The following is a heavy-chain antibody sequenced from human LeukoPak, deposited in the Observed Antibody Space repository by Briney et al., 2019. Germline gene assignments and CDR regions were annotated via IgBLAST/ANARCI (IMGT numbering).Heavy chain of an antibody. CDR2: VYPGESHI. J-gene: IGHJ4*02. D-gene: IGHD5-18*01. Sequence: GESLKISCKGSGYSFTSYWIAWVRQMPGKGLEWMGIVYPGESHIRYSPSFQGQVTISADKSISTAYLQWNSLRASDTAMYYCARHHTSMVDWGQGTLVTVSS. CDR1: GYSFTSYW. V-gene: IGHV5-51*01. CDR3: ARHHTSMVD.